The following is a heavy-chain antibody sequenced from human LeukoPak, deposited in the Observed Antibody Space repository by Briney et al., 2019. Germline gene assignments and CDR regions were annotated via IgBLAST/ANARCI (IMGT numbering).Heavy chain of an antibody. J-gene: IGHJ5*02. D-gene: IGHD6-13*01. CDR3: ARDWVAAAGTRLDPNWFDP. CDR1: GYTFTSYG. CDR2: ISAYNGNT. Sequence: ASVKVSCKASGYTFTSYGISWVRQAPGQGLEWMGWISAYNGNTNYAQKLQGRVTMTTDTSTSTAYMELRSLRSDDTAVYYCARDWVAAAGTRLDPNWFDPWGQGTLVTVSS. V-gene: IGHV1-18*01.